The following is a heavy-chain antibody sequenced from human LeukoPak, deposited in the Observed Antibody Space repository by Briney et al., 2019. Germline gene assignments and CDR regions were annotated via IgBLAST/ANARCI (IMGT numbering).Heavy chain of an antibody. CDR3: ARVGTDYSYGMDV. V-gene: IGHV3-13*01. J-gene: IGHJ6*04. Sequence: GGPLRLSCGASVFTFSSYDVHGGPQSTGKGLEWVSAFGSAGDVHYGDPVKGRLTISRENAKTSLYLQMSSLRDGDTAVYYCARVGTDYSYGMDVGGKGTTVTVSS. CDR1: VFTFSSYD. CDR2: FGSAGDV. D-gene: IGHD6-13*01.